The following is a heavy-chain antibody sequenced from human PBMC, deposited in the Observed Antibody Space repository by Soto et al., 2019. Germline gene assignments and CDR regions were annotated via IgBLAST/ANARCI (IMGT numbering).Heavy chain of an antibody. Sequence: PGVSVRLCCAASGFTVGSNYRSCARQAPGKGLEWVSVIYSGGSTYYADSVKGRFTISRDNSKNTLYLQMNSLRAEDTAVYYCARARTNPPYGGNSESNIWGQGT. CDR2: IYSGGST. CDR3: ARARTNPPYGGNSESNI. J-gene: IGHJ4*02. D-gene: IGHD4-17*01. V-gene: IGHV3-66*01. CDR1: GFTVGSNY.